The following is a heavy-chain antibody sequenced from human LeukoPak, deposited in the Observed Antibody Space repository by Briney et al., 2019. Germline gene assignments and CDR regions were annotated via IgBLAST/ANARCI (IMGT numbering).Heavy chain of an antibody. CDR2: ISYDGSNK. CDR3: ARLSGSYSGY. V-gene: IGHV3-30-3*01. CDR1: GFTFSSYA. D-gene: IGHD3-10*01. J-gene: IGHJ4*02. Sequence: GGSLRLSCAASGFTFSSYAMHWVRQAPGKGLEWVAVISYDGSNKYYADSVKGRFTISRDNSKNTLYLQMNSLRAEDTAVYYCARLSGSYSGYWGQGTLVTVSS.